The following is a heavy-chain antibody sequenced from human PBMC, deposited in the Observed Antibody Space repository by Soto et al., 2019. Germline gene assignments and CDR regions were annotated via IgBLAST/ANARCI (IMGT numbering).Heavy chain of an antibody. CDR1: GYSFSSYG. Sequence: GASVKVSCKASGYSFSSYGFNWVRQAPGQGLEWMGWVSPYNGGINYGQKFQGRLTMTTDRSTSAAYMELTSLTFDDTVVYYCARDLLSWTTEAVSSVYWGQGTLVTVSS. CDR3: ARDLLSWTTEAVSSVY. V-gene: IGHV1-18*04. CDR2: VSPYNGGI. D-gene: IGHD4-17*01. J-gene: IGHJ4*01.